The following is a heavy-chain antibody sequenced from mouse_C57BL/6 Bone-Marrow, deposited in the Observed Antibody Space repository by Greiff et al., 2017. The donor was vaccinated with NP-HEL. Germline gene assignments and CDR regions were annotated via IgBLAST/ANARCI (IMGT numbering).Heavy chain of an antibody. CDR2: IYPGSGST. D-gene: IGHD1-1*01. CDR1: GYTFTSYW. CDR3: ARSGITTVVATDAMDY. V-gene: IGHV1-55*01. J-gene: IGHJ4*01. Sequence: QVQLQQPGAELVKPGASVKMSCKASGYTFTSYWITWVKQRPGQGLEWIGDIYPGSGSTNYNEKFKSKATLTVDTSSSTAYMQLSSLTSEDSAVYYCARSGITTVVATDAMDYWGQGTSVTVSS.